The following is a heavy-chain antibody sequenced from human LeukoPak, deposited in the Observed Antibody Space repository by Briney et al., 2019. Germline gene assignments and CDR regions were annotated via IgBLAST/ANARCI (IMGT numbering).Heavy chain of an antibody. CDR2: INHSGST. Sequence: KASETLSLTCAVYGGSFSGYYWSWIRQPPGKGLEWIGEINHSGSTNYNPSLKSRVTISVDTSKNQFSLKLSSVTAADTAVYYCARGLTVYFDWLLQYYYMDVWGKGTTVTVSS. CDR3: ARGLTVYFDWLLQYYYMDV. D-gene: IGHD3-9*01. J-gene: IGHJ6*03. V-gene: IGHV4-34*01. CDR1: GGSFSGYY.